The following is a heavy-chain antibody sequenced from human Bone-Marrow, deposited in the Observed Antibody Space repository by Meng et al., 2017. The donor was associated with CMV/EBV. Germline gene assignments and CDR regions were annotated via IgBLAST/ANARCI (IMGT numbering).Heavy chain of an antibody. CDR2: INWNGGST. V-gene: IGHV3-20*04. Sequence: GESLKISCAASGFTFDDYGMSWVRQAPGKGLEWVSGINWNGGSTGYADSVKGRFTISRDNSMNTLYLQMNTPRAEDTALYYCARSSPLQFDYWGQGTLVTVSS. CDR3: ARSSPLQFDY. CDR1: GFTFDDYG. J-gene: IGHJ4*02.